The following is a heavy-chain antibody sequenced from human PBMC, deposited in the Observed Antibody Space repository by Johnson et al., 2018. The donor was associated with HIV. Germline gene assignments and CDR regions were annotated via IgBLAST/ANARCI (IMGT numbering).Heavy chain of an antibody. CDR3: AREGRGSSSGAFDI. Sequence: VQLVESGGGLVKPGGSLRLSCAASGFTFSNAWMSWVRQAPGKGLEWVSVIYSGDSTYYADSVKGRFTISRDNSKNTLYLQMNSLRAEDTAVYYCAREGRGSSSGAFDIWGQGTMVTVSS. CDR1: GFTFSNAW. J-gene: IGHJ3*02. D-gene: IGHD6-6*01. CDR2: IYSGDST. V-gene: IGHV3-66*02.